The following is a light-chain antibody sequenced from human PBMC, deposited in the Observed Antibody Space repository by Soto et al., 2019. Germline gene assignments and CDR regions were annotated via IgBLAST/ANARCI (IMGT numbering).Light chain of an antibody. J-gene: IGKJ4*01. V-gene: IGKV1-9*01. CDR1: QAMSTY. Sequence: DIQLTQSPSFLSASVGDTVTITRRASQAMSTYLAWYQQKPGKVPKLLIRSASTLQSGVPPRFSGGGSGTEFTLTISTLQPDDSGIYYCQQLNGYQLAFGGGTNVEIK. CDR2: SAS. CDR3: QQLNGYQLA.